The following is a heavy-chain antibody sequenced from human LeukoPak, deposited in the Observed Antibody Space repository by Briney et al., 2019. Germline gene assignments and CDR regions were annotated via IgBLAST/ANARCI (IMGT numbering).Heavy chain of an antibody. D-gene: IGHD3-22*01. CDR1: GFTFSTFW. CDR2: INHDGSST. Sequence: GGSLRLSCATSGFTFSTFWMHWVRQAPGKGLVWVSRINHDGSSTNYADSVKGRFTISRDNAKYSLYLQINRLRDEDTAVYYCARASGDSRGHYQGFDSWGQGALVTVSS. J-gene: IGHJ4*02. V-gene: IGHV3-74*01. CDR3: ARASGDSRGHYQGFDS.